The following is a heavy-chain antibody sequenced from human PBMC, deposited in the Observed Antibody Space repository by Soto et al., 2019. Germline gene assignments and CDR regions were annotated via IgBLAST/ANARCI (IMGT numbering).Heavy chain of an antibody. CDR3: AKRGVHPFVLSY. CDR2: INTDGSST. V-gene: IGHV3-74*01. D-gene: IGHD3-10*01. J-gene: IGHJ4*02. CDR1: GFTFSSFW. Sequence: EVQLVESGGGLVQPGGSLRLSCAVSGFTFSSFWMHWVRQAPGEGLVWVSRINTDGSSTSYADSVKGRFSFSGDNAKNTLYPQMNSLRVEYTTMYYCAKRGVHPFVLSYWGQVTLVNVAS.